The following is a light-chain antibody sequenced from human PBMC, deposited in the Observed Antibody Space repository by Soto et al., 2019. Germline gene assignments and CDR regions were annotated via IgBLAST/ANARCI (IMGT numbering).Light chain of an antibody. J-gene: IGKJ5*01. Sequence: EIVLTQSPASLSLCPGEGDTLXCRASHSVSSHFGWYQQKTGKAPRLLICDASNRATGIQARFSGSGSGRDSTLTISSLEPEDFAVYYCKQRSNWPPITFGQGTRLEIK. CDR1: HSVSSH. CDR2: DAS. V-gene: IGKV3-11*02. CDR3: KQRSNWPPIT.